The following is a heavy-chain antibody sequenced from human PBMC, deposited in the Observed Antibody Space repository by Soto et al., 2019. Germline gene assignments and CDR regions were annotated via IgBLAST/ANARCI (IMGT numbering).Heavy chain of an antibody. CDR3: ARHVRPDCSSTSCYRREGRWGGLVFDP. J-gene: IGHJ5*02. Sequence: QLQLQESGPGLVKPSETLSLTCTVSGGSISSSSYYWGWIRQPPGKGLEWIGSIYYSGSTYYNPSLKSRVTISVDTSKNQFSLKLSSVTAADTAVYYCARHVRPDCSSTSCYRREGRWGGLVFDPWGQGTLVTVSS. CDR1: GGSISSSSYY. V-gene: IGHV4-39*01. D-gene: IGHD2-2*01. CDR2: IYYSGST.